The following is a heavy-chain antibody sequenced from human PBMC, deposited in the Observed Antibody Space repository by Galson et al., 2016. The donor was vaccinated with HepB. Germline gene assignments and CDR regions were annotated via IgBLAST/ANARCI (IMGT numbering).Heavy chain of an antibody. V-gene: IGHV3-7*01. J-gene: IGHJ6*02. CDR2: IKQDGSEK. CDR3: ARGPPPSYGMDV. CDR1: GFTFNNYW. Sequence: SLRLSCAASGFTFNNYWMSWLRQAPGKGLEWVANIKQDGSEKYYVDSVKGRFTISRDNAKNSLYLQMNSLRAEDTAVYYCARGPPPSYGMDVWGQGTTVTVSS.